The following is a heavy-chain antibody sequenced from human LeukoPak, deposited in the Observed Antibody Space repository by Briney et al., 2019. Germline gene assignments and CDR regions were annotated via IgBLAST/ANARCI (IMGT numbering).Heavy chain of an antibody. Sequence: SETLSLTCTVSGGSISSYYWSWIRQPPGKGLEWIGYIYYSGSTNYNPSLKSRVTISVDTSKNQFSLKLSSVTAADTAVYYCARGYRDIVVVTAIPVSVYFDYWGQGTLVTVSS. J-gene: IGHJ4*02. D-gene: IGHD2-21*02. CDR2: IYYSGST. CDR1: GGSISSYY. V-gene: IGHV4-59*01. CDR3: ARGYRDIVVVTAIPVSVYFDY.